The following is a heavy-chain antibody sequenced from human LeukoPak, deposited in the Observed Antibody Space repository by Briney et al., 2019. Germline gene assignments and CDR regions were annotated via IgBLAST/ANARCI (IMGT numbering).Heavy chain of an antibody. CDR3: ARDRAGSSWYYFDY. CDR2: IYYSGST. V-gene: IGHV4-59*01. CDR1: GGSISSYY. J-gene: IGHJ4*02. D-gene: IGHD6-13*01. Sequence: SETLSLTCTVSGGSISSYYWSWIRQPPGKGLEWIGYIYYSGSTNYNPSLKSRVTISVDTSKNQFSLKLGSVTAADTAVYYCARDRAGSSWYYFDYWGQGTLVTVSS.